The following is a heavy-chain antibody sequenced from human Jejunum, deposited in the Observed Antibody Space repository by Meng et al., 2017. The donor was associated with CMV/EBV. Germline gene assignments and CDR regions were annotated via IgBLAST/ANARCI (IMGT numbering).Heavy chain of an antibody. CDR1: GFMFRTYA. J-gene: IGHJ4*02. V-gene: IGHV3-30-3*01. CDR2: QSYDGGKE. D-gene: IGHD1-26*01. CDR3: AREGHWEQRAPHFDY. Sequence: GFMFRTYARHWVRRAPGGGLEWVGFQSYDGGKESYADAVKGRFTISRDNSKNTLYVQMNSLRPDDTAVYYCAREGHWEQRAPHFDYWGQGTLVTVSS.